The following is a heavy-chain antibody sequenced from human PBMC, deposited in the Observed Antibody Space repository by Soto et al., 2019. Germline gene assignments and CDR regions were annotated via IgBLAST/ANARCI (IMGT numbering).Heavy chain of an antibody. V-gene: IGHV4-34*01. CDR1: GGSFSGYY. Sequence: QVQLQQWGAGLLKPSETLSLTCAVYGGSFSGYYWSWIRQPPGKGLEWIGEINHSGSTNYNPSLKSRVTISVDTSKNQFSLKLSSVTAADTAVYYCARVRGAARVIYYYYGMDVWGQGTTVTVSS. J-gene: IGHJ6*02. CDR2: INHSGST. D-gene: IGHD6-6*01. CDR3: ARVRGAARVIYYYYGMDV.